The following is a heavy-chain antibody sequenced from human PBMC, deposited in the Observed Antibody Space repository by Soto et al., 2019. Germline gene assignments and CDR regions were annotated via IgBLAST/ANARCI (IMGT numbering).Heavy chain of an antibody. J-gene: IGHJ4*02. CDR1: GFTFSGYY. Sequence: QVQLVESGGGLVKPGGSLRLSCAASGFTFSGYYMSWIRQAPGKGLECISYISSSGDRTKYADSVKGRFTISRDNAKKSVYLQMNRLRAEDTAVYYCVRETSYHFDTWGQGTLVTVSS. V-gene: IGHV3-11*05. CDR3: VRETSYHFDT. CDR2: ISSSGDRT. D-gene: IGHD2-2*01.